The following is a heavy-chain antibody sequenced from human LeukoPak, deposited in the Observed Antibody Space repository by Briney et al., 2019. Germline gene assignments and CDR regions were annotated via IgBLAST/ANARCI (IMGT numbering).Heavy chain of an antibody. CDR3: ARELGYSYGLYYYYYMDV. J-gene: IGHJ6*03. CDR1: GDSISSGNYY. V-gene: IGHV4-61*02. CDR2: IYTSGST. D-gene: IGHD5-18*01. Sequence: PSETLSLTCTVSGDSISSGNYYWSWIRQPAGKGLEWIGRIYTSGSTNYNPSLKSRVTISVDTSKNQFSLKLSSVTAADTAVYYCARELGYSYGLYYYYYMDVWGKGTTVTVSS.